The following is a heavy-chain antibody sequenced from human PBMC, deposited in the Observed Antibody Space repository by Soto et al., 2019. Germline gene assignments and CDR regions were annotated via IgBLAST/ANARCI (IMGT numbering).Heavy chain of an antibody. J-gene: IGHJ3*02. Sequence: QVQLVQSRAEVKKPGASVKVSCKTSGYTFTNHGINWVRQAPGQGLEWMGWINPYNANVNYAQKLQGRVTMTTDTSTSTAYMYLRSLTSDDTAVYYCARDRVAGIWGDAFDIWGQGTMVTVSS. CDR3: ARDRVAGIWGDAFDI. CDR2: INPYNANV. D-gene: IGHD3-16*01. V-gene: IGHV1-18*04. CDR1: GYTFTNHG.